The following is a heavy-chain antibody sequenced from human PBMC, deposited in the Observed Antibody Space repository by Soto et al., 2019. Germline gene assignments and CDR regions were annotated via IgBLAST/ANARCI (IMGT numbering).Heavy chain of an antibody. J-gene: IGHJ4*02. CDR2: FDPEDGET. CDR3: ATKGGYCSGGSCYLNIDY. Sequence: ASVKVSCKVSGYTLTELSMHWVRQAPGKGLEWMGGFDPEDGETIYAQKFQGRVTMTEDTSTDTAYMELSSLRSEDTAVYYCATKGGYCSGGSCYLNIDYWGQGTLVTVPQ. V-gene: IGHV1-24*01. CDR1: GYTLTELS. D-gene: IGHD2-15*01.